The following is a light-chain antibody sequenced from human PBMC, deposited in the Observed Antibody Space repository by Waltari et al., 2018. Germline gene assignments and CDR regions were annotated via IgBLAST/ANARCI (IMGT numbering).Light chain of an antibody. J-gene: IGKJ1*01. CDR3: MQALQTPRT. CDR2: LCS. Sequence: DIVMTQSPLSLPVTPGEPASISCRSSQSLLHSYGYNYLDCYLQKPGESPQLLFYLCSKRAAGVPDRFSGSGSGTDFTLKISRVEAEDVGIYYCMQALQTPRTFGQGTKVEIK. CDR1: QSLLHSYGYNY. V-gene: IGKV2-28*01.